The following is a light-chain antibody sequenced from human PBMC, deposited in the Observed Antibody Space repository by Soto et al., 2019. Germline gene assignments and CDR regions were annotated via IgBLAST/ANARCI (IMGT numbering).Light chain of an antibody. Sequence: EIVLTQSPGTLSLSPGERVTLSCRASQSVSNRYLAWYQQKPGQTPRLLIYGASSRATGIPDRFSGSGSGTDFTLTISRLEPEDFAVYFCQQYGSSPVTFGGGTKVDIK. CDR3: QQYGSSPVT. J-gene: IGKJ4*01. CDR2: GAS. CDR1: QSVSNRY. V-gene: IGKV3-20*01.